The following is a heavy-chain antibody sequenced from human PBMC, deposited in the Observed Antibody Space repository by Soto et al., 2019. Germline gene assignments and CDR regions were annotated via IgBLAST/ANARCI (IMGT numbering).Heavy chain of an antibody. CDR1: GYTFSMSG. J-gene: IGHJ6*02. Sequence: QVQLVQSGAEVKKPGASVKVSCKSSGYTFSMSGISWVRQAPGQGLEWMGWISGYNGNTNYEQKCQDIVTMTTDTTTNTAYMELRSLRSDDTAVYYCAREGPRPYYYYGMDVWGQGTTVTVSS. CDR3: AREGPRPYYYYGMDV. CDR2: ISGYNGNT. V-gene: IGHV1-18*01.